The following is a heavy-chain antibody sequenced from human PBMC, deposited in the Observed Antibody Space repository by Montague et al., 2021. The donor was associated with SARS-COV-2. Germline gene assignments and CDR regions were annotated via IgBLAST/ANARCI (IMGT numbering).Heavy chain of an antibody. CDR1: GFTFSNHW. CDR3: ARDKGAATPFDP. Sequence: SLRLSCAASGFTFSNHWMHWVRQPPGKGLVWVSRITTYATNTAYADSVKGRFTVSRDNAKNTLYLQMNSLRVEDTAVYYCARDKGAATPFDPWGQGTLVTVSS. V-gene: IGHV3-74*03. D-gene: IGHD4/OR15-4a*01. CDR2: ITTYATNT. J-gene: IGHJ5*02.